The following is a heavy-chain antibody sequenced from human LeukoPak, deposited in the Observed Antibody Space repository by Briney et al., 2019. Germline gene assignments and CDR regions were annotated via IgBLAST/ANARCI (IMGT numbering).Heavy chain of an antibody. Sequence: PGGSLRLSCTTSGFIFGDYAMSWFRQAPGKGLEWVGSIRSKTYGGAIEYAASVKGRFTISRDDSKSIAYLQMNSLKTEDTAVYYCARDQLGGDPDDYYYYYMDVWGKGTTVIVSS. D-gene: IGHD4-17*01. CDR1: GFIFGDYA. J-gene: IGHJ6*03. V-gene: IGHV3-49*03. CDR3: ARDQLGGDPDDYYYYYMDV. CDR2: IRSKTYGGAI.